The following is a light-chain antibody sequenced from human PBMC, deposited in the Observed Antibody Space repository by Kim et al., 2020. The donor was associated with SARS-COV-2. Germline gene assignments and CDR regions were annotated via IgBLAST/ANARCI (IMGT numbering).Light chain of an antibody. Sequence: SVKLTCTLSSGHSTDAIAWHQQQPEKGPRYLMKLNSDGSHSRGDGIPDRFSGSSSGAERYLTISSLQSEDEADYYCQTWGTGIWVFGGGTQLTVL. CDR2: LNSDGSH. J-gene: IGLJ3*02. CDR3: QTWGTGIWV. V-gene: IGLV4-69*01. CDR1: SGHSTDA.